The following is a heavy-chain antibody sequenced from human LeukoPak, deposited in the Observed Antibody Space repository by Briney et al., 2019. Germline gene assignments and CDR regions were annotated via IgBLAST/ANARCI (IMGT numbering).Heavy chain of an antibody. J-gene: IGHJ5*01. CDR3: ARIGYGSGSYGWFDS. D-gene: IGHD3-10*01. Sequence: QSGGSLRLSCAASGFTFSSYAMYWVRQAPGKGLEYVSAISSNGGSTYYANSVKGRFTISRDNSKNTLYLQMGSLRAEDKAVYYCARIGYGSGSYGWFDSWGQGTLVTVSS. CDR1: GFTFSSYA. CDR2: ISSNGGST. V-gene: IGHV3-64*01.